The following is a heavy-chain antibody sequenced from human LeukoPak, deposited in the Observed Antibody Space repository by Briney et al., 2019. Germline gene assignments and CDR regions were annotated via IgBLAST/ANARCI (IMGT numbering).Heavy chain of an antibody. Sequence: GGSLRLSCAASGFTFNNYAMTWVRQAPGKGLEWVSVISGGGHTTYCADSVKGRFTISRDNAKNSLYLQMNSLRAEDTAIYYCAREDDWNYEDYWGQGTLVTVSS. CDR3: AREDDWNYEDY. V-gene: IGHV3-23*01. CDR2: ISGGGHTT. D-gene: IGHD1-7*01. CDR1: GFTFNNYA. J-gene: IGHJ4*02.